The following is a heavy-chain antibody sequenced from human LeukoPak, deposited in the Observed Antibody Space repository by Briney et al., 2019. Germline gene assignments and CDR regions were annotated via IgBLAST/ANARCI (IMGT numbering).Heavy chain of an antibody. J-gene: IGHJ1*01. Sequence: SETLSLTRAVSVGSIHSGGYYGTSIRQHPGKGLEWIGYIYYSGSTYYNPSLKSRVTISVDTSKNQFSLKLSSVTAADTAVYYCALGYCGGGSCYAREYFQHWGQGTLVTVSS. CDR1: VGSIHSGGYY. D-gene: IGHD2-15*01. CDR3: ALGYCGGGSCYAREYFQH. V-gene: IGHV4-31*11. CDR2: IYYSGST.